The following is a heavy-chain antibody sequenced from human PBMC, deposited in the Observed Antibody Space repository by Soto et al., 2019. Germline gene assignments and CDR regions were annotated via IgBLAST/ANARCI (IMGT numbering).Heavy chain of an antibody. Sequence: SETLSLTCTVSGGSISSGDYYWSWIRQPPGKGLEWIGYIYYSGSTYYNPSLKSRVTISVDTSKNQFSLKLSSVTAADTAVYYCARDRYCSGGSCFMNPWFDPWGQGTLVTVSS. J-gene: IGHJ5*02. CDR3: ARDRYCSGGSCFMNPWFDP. D-gene: IGHD2-15*01. CDR2: IYYSGST. CDR1: GGSISSGDYY. V-gene: IGHV4-30-4*01.